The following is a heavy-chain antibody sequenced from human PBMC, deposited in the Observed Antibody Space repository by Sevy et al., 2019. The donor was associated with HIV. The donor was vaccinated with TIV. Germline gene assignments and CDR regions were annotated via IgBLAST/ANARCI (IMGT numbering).Heavy chain of an antibody. V-gene: IGHV3-73*01. D-gene: IGHD3-16*01. Sequence: GGSLRLSCAASGFTFSGSAMHWVRQASGKGLEWVGRIRSKANGYATAYAASVKGRFTISRDDSKNTAYLQMNSLKTEDTAVYYCTSQTLGVGEGDYWGQGTLVTVSS. CDR3: TSQTLGVGEGDY. CDR2: IRSKANGYAT. J-gene: IGHJ4*02. CDR1: GFTFSGSA.